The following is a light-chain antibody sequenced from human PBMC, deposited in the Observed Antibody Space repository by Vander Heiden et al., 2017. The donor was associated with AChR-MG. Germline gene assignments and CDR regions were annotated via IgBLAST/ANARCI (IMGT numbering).Light chain of an antibody. CDR1: SLRSYY. Sequence: SSELTQDPAVSVALGQTVRITCQADSLRSYYASWYQQKPGQAPVLVIYGKNNRPSGIPDRFSGSSSGNTASLTITGAQAEDEADYYCNSRDSSGTWVFGGGTKLTVL. V-gene: IGLV3-19*01. CDR3: NSRDSSGTWV. CDR2: GKN. J-gene: IGLJ3*02.